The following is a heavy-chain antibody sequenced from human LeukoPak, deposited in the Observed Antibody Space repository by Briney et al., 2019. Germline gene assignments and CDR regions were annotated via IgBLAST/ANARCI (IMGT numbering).Heavy chain of an antibody. J-gene: IGHJ4*02. CDR3: ATSNDAKIAPFDH. V-gene: IGHV4-4*09. Sequence: PSETLSLTCTVSGVSMSAYQWSWVRQSPEKGLEWIGCINTKGETSYNPSLKSRVTTSVDTSKSQFSQRLTSVTAADTAVYYCATSNDAKIAPFDHWGQGAPVTVSS. CDR1: GVSMSAYQ. CDR2: INTKGET. D-gene: IGHD2-21*01.